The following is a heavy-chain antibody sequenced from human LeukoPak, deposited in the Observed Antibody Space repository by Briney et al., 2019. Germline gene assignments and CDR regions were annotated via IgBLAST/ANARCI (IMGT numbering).Heavy chain of an antibody. CDR2: IWYDGSNK. CDR3: ARQDDYDGDFDY. D-gene: IGHD4-17*01. V-gene: IGHV3-33*01. Sequence: GGSLRLSCAASGFTFSSYGMHWVRQAPGKGLEWVAVIWYDGSNKYYADSVKGRFTISRDNSKNTLYLQMNSLRAEDTAVYYCARQDDYDGDFDYWGQGTLVTVSS. CDR1: GFTFSSYG. J-gene: IGHJ4*02.